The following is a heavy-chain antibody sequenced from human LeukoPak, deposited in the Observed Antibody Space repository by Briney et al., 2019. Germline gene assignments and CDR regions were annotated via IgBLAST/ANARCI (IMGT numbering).Heavy chain of an antibody. Sequence: GASLRLSCAASGVTFSSYGMSWVRQAPGKGLAWVANIKHVGSEEYYAHTVKGRFTISRDNAKKSLYLQMNSLRAEDTALYYCAKDSFRRATFAFDIWGQGTMVTVSS. CDR3: AKDSFRRATFAFDI. D-gene: IGHD1-26*01. V-gene: IGHV3-7*03. CDR1: GVTFSSYG. CDR2: IKHVGSEE. J-gene: IGHJ3*02.